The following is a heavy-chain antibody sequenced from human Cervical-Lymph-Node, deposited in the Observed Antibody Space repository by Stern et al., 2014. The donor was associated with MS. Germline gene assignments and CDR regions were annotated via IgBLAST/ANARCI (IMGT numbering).Heavy chain of an antibody. CDR3: ARVEAYRSFLGHDYGMDV. D-gene: IGHD6-6*01. J-gene: IGHJ6*02. V-gene: IGHV3-30-3*01. Sequence: DQLVESGGGVVQPGRSLRLSCAASGFTFVNYAMNWVRQPPGKGLEWVAFISYDGDNKFYADSVKGRFTISRDNPKSTLYLQLNSLRVEDTAVYYCARVEAYRSFLGHDYGMDVWGQGTTVSVSS. CDR1: GFTFVNYA. CDR2: ISYDGDNK.